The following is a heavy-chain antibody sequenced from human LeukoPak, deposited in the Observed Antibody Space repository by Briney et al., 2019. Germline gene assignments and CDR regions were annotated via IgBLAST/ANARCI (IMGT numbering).Heavy chain of an antibody. CDR1: GFTVSTNY. J-gene: IGHJ6*03. CDR3: AKDQEDCSSTSCYSGINYYHYHMDV. Sequence: PGGSLRLSCAASGFTVSTNYMSWVRQAPGKGLEWVSAISGSGGSTYNADSVKGRFTVSRDNSKNTLYLQMNSLRAEDTAVYYCAKDQEDCSSTSCYSGINYYHYHMDVWGKGTTVTVSS. CDR2: ISGSGGST. D-gene: IGHD2-2*02. V-gene: IGHV3-23*01.